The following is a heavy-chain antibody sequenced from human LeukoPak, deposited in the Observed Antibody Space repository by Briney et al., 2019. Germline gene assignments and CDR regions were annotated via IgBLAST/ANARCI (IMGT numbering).Heavy chain of an antibody. CDR3: ASQQWLAHYFDY. D-gene: IGHD6-19*01. V-gene: IGHV3-21*01. J-gene: IGHJ4*02. CDR1: GFTFSSYS. CDR2: ISSSSSYI. Sequence: GSLRLSCAASGFTFSSYSMNWVRQAPGKGLEWVSSISSSSSYIYYADSVKGRFTISRDNAKNSLYLQMNSLRAEDTAVYYCASQQWLAHYFDYWGQGTLVTVSS.